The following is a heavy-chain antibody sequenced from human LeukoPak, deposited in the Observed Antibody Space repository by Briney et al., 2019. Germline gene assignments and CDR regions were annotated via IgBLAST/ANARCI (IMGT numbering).Heavy chain of an antibody. D-gene: IGHD3-22*01. CDR3: ARAMIGVVKGDYFDY. V-gene: IGHV4-30-4*01. J-gene: IGHJ4*02. CDR2: IYYSGST. CDR1: GGSISSGDYY. Sequence: SQTLSLTCTVSGGSISSGDYYWSWIRQPPGKGLERIGYIYYSGSTYYNPSLKSRVTISVDTSKNQFSLKLSSVTAADTAVYYCARAMIGVVKGDYFDYWGQGTLVTVSS.